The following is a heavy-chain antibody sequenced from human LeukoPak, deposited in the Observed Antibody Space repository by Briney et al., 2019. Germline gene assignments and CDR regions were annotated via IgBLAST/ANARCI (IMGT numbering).Heavy chain of an antibody. V-gene: IGHV4-59*01. CDR2: IYYSWIT. Sequence: SETLSLTCTVSGGSISSYYWSWIPHPPGKGLEWIGYIYYSWITNYNPSLKSRVSISVDTSKNQFSLKLSSVTAADTAVYYCARDRLRYCSSTSCIDAFDIWGQGTMVTVSS. D-gene: IGHD2-2*01. CDR3: ARDRLRYCSSTSCIDAFDI. J-gene: IGHJ3*02. CDR1: GGSISSYY.